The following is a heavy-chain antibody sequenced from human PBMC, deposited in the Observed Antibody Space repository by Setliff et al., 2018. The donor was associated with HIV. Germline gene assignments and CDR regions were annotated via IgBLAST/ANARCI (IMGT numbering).Heavy chain of an antibody. Sequence: ASVKVSCKASGYRFNTYGISWVRQAPGQGLEWVGSISASSVNTNYTQGRVTMTTDISTSTAYMELRSLRSADSAVYYCARVPVSNYYYYMDVWGKGTTVTVSS. CDR1: GYRFNTYG. CDR3: ARVPVSNYYYYMDV. CDR2: ISASSVNT. V-gene: IGHV1-18*01. J-gene: IGHJ6*03.